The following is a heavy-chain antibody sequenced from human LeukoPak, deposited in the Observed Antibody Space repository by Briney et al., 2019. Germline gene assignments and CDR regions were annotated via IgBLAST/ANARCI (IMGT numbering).Heavy chain of an antibody. D-gene: IGHD1-26*01. CDR3: ARKVGATGIYFDY. CDR2: ISSNGGST. V-gene: IGHV3-64*01. Sequence: GGSLRLSCVASGFTFSSYAMHWVRQAPGKGLEYVSAISSNGGSTYYANSVKGRFTISRDNSKNTLYLQMGSLRAEDMAVYYCARKVGATGIYFDYWGQGTLVTVSS. CDR1: GFTFSSYA. J-gene: IGHJ4*02.